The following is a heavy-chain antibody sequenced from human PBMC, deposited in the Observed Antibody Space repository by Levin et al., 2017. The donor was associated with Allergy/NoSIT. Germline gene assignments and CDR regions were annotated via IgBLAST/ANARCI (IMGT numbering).Heavy chain of an antibody. Sequence: GGSLRLSCAASGFTFSVYSMSWVRQAPGKGLEWVASISTTSKYIYYADSVKGRFTISRDNAKNSLSLQMNSLTAEDSAVYYCARAYCTDGCCYSDFWGQGTLVTVSS. CDR1: GFTFSVYS. V-gene: IGHV3-21*01. J-gene: IGHJ4*02. CDR3: ARAYCTDGCCYSDF. CDR2: ISTTSKYI. D-gene: IGHD2-8*01.